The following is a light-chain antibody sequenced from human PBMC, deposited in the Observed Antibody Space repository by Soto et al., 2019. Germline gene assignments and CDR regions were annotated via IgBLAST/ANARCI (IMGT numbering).Light chain of an antibody. CDR2: AAS. CDR1: QGIATY. Sequence: DLQMTQSPSSLSASVGDRVSITCRASQGIATYLAWYQQKPRQVPKVLISAASTLQTRVPSRFRGRGSWTDCTLNINSPQPIDQAVSYCQPDDNDPTTVGQGTLLEIK. CDR3: QPDDNDPTT. V-gene: IGKV1-27*01. J-gene: IGKJ5*01.